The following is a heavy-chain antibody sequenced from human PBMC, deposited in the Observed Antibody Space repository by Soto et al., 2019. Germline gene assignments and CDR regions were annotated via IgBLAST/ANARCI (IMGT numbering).Heavy chain of an antibody. CDR3: AKDYYYDSSGYYYVVEYFDY. D-gene: IGHD3-22*01. CDR1: GFTFSSYA. J-gene: IGHJ4*02. Sequence: GGSLRLSCAASGFTFSSYAMSWVRQAPGKGLEWVSAISGSGGSTYYADSVKGRFTISRDNSKNTLYLQMNSLRAEDTAVYYCAKDYYYDSSGYYYVVEYFDYWGQGTLVTVS. V-gene: IGHV3-23*01. CDR2: ISGSGGST.